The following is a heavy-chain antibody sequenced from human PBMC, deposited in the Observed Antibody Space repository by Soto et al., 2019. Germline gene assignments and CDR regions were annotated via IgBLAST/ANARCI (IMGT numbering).Heavy chain of an antibody. J-gene: IGHJ4*02. V-gene: IGHV1-69*13. D-gene: IGHD5-18*01. CDR1: GGTFSSYA. CDR2: IIPIFGTA. Sequence: SVKVSCKASGGTFSSYAISWVRQAPGQGLEWMGGIIPIFGTANYAQKFQGRVTITADESTSTAYMELSSLRSEDTAVYYCASKVDTAMVPFDYWGQGTLVTVSS. CDR3: ASKVDTAMVPFDY.